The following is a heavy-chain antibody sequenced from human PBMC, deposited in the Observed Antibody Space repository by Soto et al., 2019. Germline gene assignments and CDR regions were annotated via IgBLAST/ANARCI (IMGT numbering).Heavy chain of an antibody. J-gene: IGHJ4*02. Sequence: QVQLVQSGAEVKKPGASVKVSCKASGYTFTGYYMHWVRQAPGQGLEWMGWINPNSGGTNYAQKFQGWVTMTRETSISTAYMELSRLRSDDTAVYYCARVHIAAAGAGDYWGQGTLVTVSS. D-gene: IGHD6-13*01. CDR3: ARVHIAAAGAGDY. CDR2: INPNSGGT. CDR1: GYTFTGYY. V-gene: IGHV1-2*04.